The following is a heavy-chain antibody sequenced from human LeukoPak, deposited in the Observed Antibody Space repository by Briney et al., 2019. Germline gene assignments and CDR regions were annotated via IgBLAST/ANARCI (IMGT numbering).Heavy chain of an antibody. CDR2: IYPGDSDT. CDR3: ASPRGHYDSSAFDF. D-gene: IGHD3-22*01. Sequence: GAPLKISCKISGNRFTTYWIGWVRQMPGKGLEWMGIIYPGDSDTIYSPSFQGQVTISADRSIKTAYLQWSSLKASDTAMYYCASPRGHYDSSAFDFWGQGTLVTVSS. CDR1: GNRFTTYW. V-gene: IGHV5-51*01. J-gene: IGHJ4*02.